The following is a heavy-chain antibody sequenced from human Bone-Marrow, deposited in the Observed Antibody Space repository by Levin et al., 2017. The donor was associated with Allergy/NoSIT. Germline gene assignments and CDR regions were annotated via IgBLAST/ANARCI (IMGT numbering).Heavy chain of an antibody. D-gene: IGHD3-10*01. V-gene: IGHV2-70*04. CDR1: GVSLTNRGVR. J-gene: IGHJ3*01. Sequence: SGPTLVKPTQTLTLTCTVSGVSLTNRGVRVAWIRQPPGKALEWLARIDWDDDKFYSPSLKTRLTVSRGASGNQVALSMTNMNPADTGTYYCARIGDDDAFDLWGRGLKVVVSS. CDR2: IDWDDDK. CDR3: ARIGDDDAFDL.